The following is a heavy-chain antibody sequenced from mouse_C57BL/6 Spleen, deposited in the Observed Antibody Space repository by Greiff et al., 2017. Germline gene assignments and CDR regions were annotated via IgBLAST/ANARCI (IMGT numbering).Heavy chain of an antibody. CDR1: GFTFTDYY. Sequence: EVKLMESGGGLVQPGGSLSLSCAASGFTFTDYYMSWVRQPPGKALEWLGFIRNKANGYTTEYSASVKGRFTISRDNSQSILYLQMNALRAEDSATYYCARPSTVVATPFAYWGQGTLVTVSA. J-gene: IGHJ3*01. D-gene: IGHD1-1*01. CDR2: IRNKANGYTT. CDR3: ARPSTVVATPFAY. V-gene: IGHV7-3*01.